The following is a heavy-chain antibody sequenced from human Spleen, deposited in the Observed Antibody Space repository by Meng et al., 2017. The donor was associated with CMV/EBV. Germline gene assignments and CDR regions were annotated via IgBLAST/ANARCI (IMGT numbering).Heavy chain of an antibody. CDR3: ARGKGLTPDY. D-gene: IGHD2-15*01. Sequence: GESLKISCAGSGFMFSSYAMHWVRQAPGKGLEWVAVTSYDGTNKYYADSLKGRFAISRDNSKTTLYLQMNGLRTEDTAVYYCARGKGLTPDYWGQGTLVTVSS. CDR1: GFMFSSYA. V-gene: IGHV3-30*09. J-gene: IGHJ4*02. CDR2: TSYDGTNK.